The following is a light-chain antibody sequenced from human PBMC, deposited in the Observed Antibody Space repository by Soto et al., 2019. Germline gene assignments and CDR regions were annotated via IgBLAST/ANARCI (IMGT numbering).Light chain of an antibody. Sequence: DIQMTQSPSSLSASVGGRVTITCQASQDITNYLNWYQQKPGKAPKLLIYAASSLQRGGPSRFSGSGSGTDFTLTISSLPPEDFATYDCQQSYSTPLTFGQGTKVDVK. CDR2: AAS. J-gene: IGKJ1*01. CDR1: QDITNY. CDR3: QQSYSTPLT. V-gene: IGKV1-39*01.